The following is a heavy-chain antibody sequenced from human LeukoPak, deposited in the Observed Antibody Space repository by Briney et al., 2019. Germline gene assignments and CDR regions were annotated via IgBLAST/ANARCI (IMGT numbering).Heavy chain of an antibody. V-gene: IGHV3-21*01. J-gene: IGHJ6*02. CDR2: ISISSSYK. CDR1: GFTFSSYS. CDR3: ARDSITIFGVHYYYYGMDI. D-gene: IGHD3-3*01. Sequence: GGSLRLSCAASGFTFSSYSMNWVRQAPGKGLGWVSSISISSSYKYYAESVKGRFTISRDNAKNSLYLQMNSLRAEDTAVYYCARDSITIFGVHYYYYGMDIWGQGTTVTVSS.